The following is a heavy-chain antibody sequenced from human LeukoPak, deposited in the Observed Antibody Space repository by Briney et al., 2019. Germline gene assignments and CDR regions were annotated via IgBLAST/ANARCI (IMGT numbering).Heavy chain of an antibody. CDR3: AKDLGEVAAAGSIYYYYGMDV. CDR1: GFTFSSYA. Sequence: PGGSLRLSCAASGFTFSSYAMSWVRQAPGKGLEWVSAISGSGGSTYYADSVKGRFTISRDNSKNTLYLQMNSLRAEDTAVYYCAKDLGEVAAAGSIYYYYGMDVWGQGTTVTVSS. V-gene: IGHV3-23*01. J-gene: IGHJ6*02. D-gene: IGHD6-13*01. CDR2: ISGSGGST.